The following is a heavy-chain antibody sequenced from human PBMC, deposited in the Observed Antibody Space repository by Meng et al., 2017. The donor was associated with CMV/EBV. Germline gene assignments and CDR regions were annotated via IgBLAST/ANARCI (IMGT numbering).Heavy chain of an antibody. CDR1: GGTFSSYA. CDR3: ASSSTVTTFRVYFYYGMDV. D-gene: IGHD4-11*01. V-gene: IGHV1-69*05. Sequence: SVKVSCKASGGTFSSYAISWVRQAPGQGLEWMGGIIPIFGTANYAQKFQGRVTITTDESTSTAYMELSSLRSEDTAVYYCASSSTVTTFRVYFYYGMDVWGQGTLVTVSS. J-gene: IGHJ6*02. CDR2: IIPIFGTA.